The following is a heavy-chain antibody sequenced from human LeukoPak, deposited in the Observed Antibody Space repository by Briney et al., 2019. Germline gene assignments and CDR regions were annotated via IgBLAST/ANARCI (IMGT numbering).Heavy chain of an antibody. Sequence: ASVKVSCKASGYTFTSYDINWVRQATGQGREWMGWMNPNSVNTGYAQKFQGRVTMTRNTSISTAYMELSSLRSEDTAVYYCARGHRMVRGVTSTGYWFDPWGQGTLVTVSS. CDR3: ARGHRMVRGVTSTGYWFDP. V-gene: IGHV1-8*01. CDR1: GYTFTSYD. D-gene: IGHD3-10*01. CDR2: MNPNSVNT. J-gene: IGHJ5*02.